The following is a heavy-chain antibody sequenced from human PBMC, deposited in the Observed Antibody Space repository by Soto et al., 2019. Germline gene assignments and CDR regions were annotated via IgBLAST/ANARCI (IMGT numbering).Heavy chain of an antibody. CDR3: ARGYTSGRTFDF. D-gene: IGHD5-18*01. CDR1: GYNFTTYV. J-gene: IGHJ4*02. V-gene: IGHV1-3*01. CDR2: INCGSGNT. Sequence: QVQLVQSGAEVKQPGASASVSCKASGYNFTTYVVHWLRQAPGQGPEWMGWINCGSGNTVYSQKFQGRVTFTRDTSARTAYMDLNSLTSGDTAVYCCARGYTSGRTFDFWGRGTLVTVSS.